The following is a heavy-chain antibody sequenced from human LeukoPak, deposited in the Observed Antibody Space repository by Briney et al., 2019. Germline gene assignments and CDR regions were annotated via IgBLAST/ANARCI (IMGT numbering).Heavy chain of an antibody. CDR2: ISSSSSYI. V-gene: IGHV3-21*01. CDR1: GFTFSSYN. D-gene: IGHD5-24*01. CDR3: ARDSSGRDGYNYDFDY. Sequence: GGSLRLSCAASGFTFSSYNMNWVRQAPGKGLEWVSSISSSSSYIYYADSVKGRFTISRDNAKNSLYLQMNSLRAEDTAVYYCARDSSGRDGYNYDFDYWGQGTLVTVSS. J-gene: IGHJ4*02.